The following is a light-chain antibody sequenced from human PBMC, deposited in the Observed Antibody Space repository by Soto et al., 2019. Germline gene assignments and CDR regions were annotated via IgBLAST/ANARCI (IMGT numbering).Light chain of an antibody. CDR1: QSVSRN. J-gene: IGKJ4*01. CDR2: DAS. V-gene: IGKV3-11*01. CDR3: QQRSNWPPLT. Sequence: EIVLTQSPGTLSLSPGERATLSCRASQSVSRNLAWYQQKPCQAPRLLISDASNRATGIPARFSGSGSETDFTPTISSLEPEDSAVYYCQQRSNWPPLTFGGGTKLDIK.